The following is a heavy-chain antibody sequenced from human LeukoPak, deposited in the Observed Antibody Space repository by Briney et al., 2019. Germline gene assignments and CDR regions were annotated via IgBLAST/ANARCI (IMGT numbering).Heavy chain of an antibody. V-gene: IGHV1-2*02. J-gene: IGHJ4*02. CDR1: GYTFTSYG. CDR3: ARSRYGSGSYLEDY. D-gene: IGHD3-10*01. CDR2: INPNSGGT. Sequence: ASVKVSCKASGYTFTSYGISWVRQAPGQGLEWMGWINPNSGGTNYAQKFQGRVTMTRDTSISTAYMELSRLRSDDTAVYYCARSRYGSGSYLEDYWGQGTLVTVSS.